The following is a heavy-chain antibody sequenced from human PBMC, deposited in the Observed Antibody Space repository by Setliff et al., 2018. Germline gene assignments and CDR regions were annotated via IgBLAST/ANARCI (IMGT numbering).Heavy chain of an antibody. V-gene: IGHV4-61*02. Sequence: SETLSLTCTVSGGSVGSGNFYWSWIRQTAGKGLEWIGLIQGSGNTNYNPSLQSRVTISIDTSKNQFSLKMTSVTAADTALYYRAGTPARGTTWLSPFDYWGQGTLVTVSS. CDR1: GGSVGSGNFY. D-gene: IGHD5-12*01. J-gene: IGHJ4*02. CDR3: AGTPARGTTWLSPFDY. CDR2: IQGSGNT.